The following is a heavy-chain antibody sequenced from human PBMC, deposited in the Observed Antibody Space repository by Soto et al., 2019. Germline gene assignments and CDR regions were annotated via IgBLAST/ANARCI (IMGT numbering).Heavy chain of an antibody. D-gene: IGHD2-21*02. CDR3: ARGPTCGGDCYHIDY. J-gene: IGHJ4*02. CDR2: IYHSGST. V-gene: IGHV4-30-2*01. Sequence: SETLSLTCAVSGGSISSGGYSWSWIRQPPGKGLEWIGYIYHSGSTYYNPSLKSRVTISVDRSKNQFSLKLSSVTAADTAVYYCARGPTCGGDCYHIDYWGQGTLVTVSS. CDR1: GGSISSGGYS.